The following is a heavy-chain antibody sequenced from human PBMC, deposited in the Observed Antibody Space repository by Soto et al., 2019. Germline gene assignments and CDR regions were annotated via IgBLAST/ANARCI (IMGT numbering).Heavy chain of an antibody. CDR3: ATHDGPAAAGLVLDF. J-gene: IGHJ4*02. V-gene: IGHV3-7*02. CDR2: IKQDENGK. CDR1: GFTFSSRW. Sequence: EVQLVESGGGLVQPGGSLRLSCAASGFTFSSRWMTWVRQAPGKGLEWVANIKQDENGKDYVDSVKGRFTISRDNAKNSLYLLMNSLRAEDTAVYYCATHDGPAAAGLVLDFWGQGTLVTVSS. D-gene: IGHD6-13*01.